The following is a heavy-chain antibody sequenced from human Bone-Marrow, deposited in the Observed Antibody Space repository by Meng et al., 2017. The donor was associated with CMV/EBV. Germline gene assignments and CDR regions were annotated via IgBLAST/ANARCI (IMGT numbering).Heavy chain of an antibody. Sequence: GESLKISCAASGFTFSNAWMSWVRQAPGKGLEWVGRIKSKTDGGTTDYAAPVKGRFTISRDDSKNTLYLQMNSLKTENTAVYYCTRPWAGGDTGTDYWGQGTLVTVSS. CDR1: GFTFSNAW. D-gene: IGHD3-16*01. V-gene: IGHV3-15*01. CDR3: TRPWAGGDTGTDY. J-gene: IGHJ4*02. CDR2: IKSKTDGGTT.